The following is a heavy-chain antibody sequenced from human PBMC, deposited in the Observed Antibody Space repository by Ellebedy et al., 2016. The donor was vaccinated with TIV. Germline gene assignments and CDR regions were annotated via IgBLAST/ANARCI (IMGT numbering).Heavy chain of an antibody. J-gene: IGHJ4*02. D-gene: IGHD1-26*01. CDR3: ARDQSKAGPTTCDS. CDR2: IDVDGSDI. V-gene: IGHV3-74*01. CDR1: GFTFRGSW. Sequence: GESLKISCAASGFTFRGSWMHWVRQAPGKELVWVSRIDVDGSDIRYADSVKGRFTISRDNAKNTLYLQMNSLSAEDTAIYYCARDQSKAGPTTCDSWGQGTLVTVSS.